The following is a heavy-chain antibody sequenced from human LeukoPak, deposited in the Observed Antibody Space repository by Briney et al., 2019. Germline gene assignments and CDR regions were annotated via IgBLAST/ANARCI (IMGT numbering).Heavy chain of an antibody. V-gene: IGHV3-33*01. CDR1: GFPFSGSG. CDR3: ARGPPLFDP. Sequence: GGSLRLSCAASGFPFSGSGMHWVRQAPGKGLEWVAVIWYDGSHQYYADSVKGRFTISRDNSKNTLDLQMNSLRAEDTAVYYCARGPPLFDPWGQGTLVTVSS. J-gene: IGHJ5*02. CDR2: IWYDGSHQ.